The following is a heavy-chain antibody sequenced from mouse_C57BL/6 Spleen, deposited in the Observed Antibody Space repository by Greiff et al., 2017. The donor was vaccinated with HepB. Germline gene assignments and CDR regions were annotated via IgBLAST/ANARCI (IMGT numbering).Heavy chain of an antibody. CDR1: GFSFNTYA. D-gene: IGHD1-1*01. V-gene: IGHV10-1*01. CDR2: IRSKSNNYAT. Sequence: GGGLVQPKGSLKLSCAASGFSFNTYAMNWVRQAPGKGLEWVARIRSKSNNYATYYADSVKDRFTISRDDSENMLYLQMNNLKTESTAMYYCVREEGPYYGNCLACFAYWGQGTLVTVSA. J-gene: IGHJ3*01. CDR3: VREEGPYYGNCLACFAY.